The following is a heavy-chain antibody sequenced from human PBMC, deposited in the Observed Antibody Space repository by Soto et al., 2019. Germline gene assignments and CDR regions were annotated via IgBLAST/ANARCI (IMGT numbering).Heavy chain of an antibody. V-gene: IGHV4-34*01. CDR2: INHSGST. CDR1: GGSFSGYY. D-gene: IGHD3-3*01. CDR3: ARDLWRASYYDFWSGYYPGRNYYYYYGMDV. J-gene: IGHJ6*02. Sequence: SETLSLTCAVYGGSFSGYYWSWIRQPPGKGLEWIGEINHSGSTNYNLSLKSRVTISVDTSKNQFSLKLSSVTAADTAVYYCARDLWRASYYDFWSGYYPGRNYYYYYGMDVWGQGTTVTVSS.